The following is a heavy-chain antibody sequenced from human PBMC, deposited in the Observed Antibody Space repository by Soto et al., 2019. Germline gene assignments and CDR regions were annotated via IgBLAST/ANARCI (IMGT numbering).Heavy chain of an antibody. D-gene: IGHD2-8*01. V-gene: IGHV4-31*03. CDR3: AGDPMLEPVWFDP. CDR1: GGSISSGGYY. CDR2: IYYSGST. Sequence: SETLSLTCTVSGGSISSGGYYWSWIRQHPGKGLEWIGYIYYSGSTYYNPSLKSRVTISVDTSKNQFSLKLSSVTAADTAVYYCAGDPMLEPVWFDPWGQGTLVTVSS. J-gene: IGHJ5*02.